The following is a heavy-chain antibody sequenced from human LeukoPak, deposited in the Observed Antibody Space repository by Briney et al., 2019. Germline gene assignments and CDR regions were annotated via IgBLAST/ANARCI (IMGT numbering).Heavy chain of an antibody. V-gene: IGHV4-39*01. CDR3: ASSSGILTGEGYFDY. CDR2: IYYSGST. CDR1: GGSISSGDYY. D-gene: IGHD3-9*01. Sequence: SQTLSLTCTVSGGSISSGDYYWGWIRQPPGKGLEWIGSIYYSGSTYYNPSLKSRVTISVDTSKNQFSLKLSSVTAADTAVYYCASSSGILTGEGYFDYWGRGTLVTVSS. J-gene: IGHJ4*02.